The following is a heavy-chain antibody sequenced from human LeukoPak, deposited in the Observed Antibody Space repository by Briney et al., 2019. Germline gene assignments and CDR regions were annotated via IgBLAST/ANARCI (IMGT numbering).Heavy chain of an antibody. V-gene: IGHV3-21*04. CDR3: AKVRGYSYGYFDC. Sequence: GGSLRLSCAASGFTFSSYGMHWVRQAPGKGLEWVSSISSNNIYYADSVKGRFTISRDNAKNSLYLQMNSLSVEDTALYYCAKVRGYSYGYFDCWGQGTLVTVSS. CDR2: ISSNNI. CDR1: GFTFSSYG. D-gene: IGHD5-18*01. J-gene: IGHJ4*02.